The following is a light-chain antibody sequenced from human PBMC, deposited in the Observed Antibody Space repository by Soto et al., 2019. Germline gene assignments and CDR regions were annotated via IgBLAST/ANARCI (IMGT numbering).Light chain of an antibody. CDR3: LQHNSYSWT. CDR1: QSVSNN. Sequence: ILMTQSPATLSVSPGERATLSCRASQSVSNNLAWYQQKPGQAPRLLIYDASTRATGIPARFSGSGSGTEFTLTISGLQSEDFATYYCLQHNSYSWTFGQGTKVEIK. J-gene: IGKJ1*01. V-gene: IGKV3-15*01. CDR2: DAS.